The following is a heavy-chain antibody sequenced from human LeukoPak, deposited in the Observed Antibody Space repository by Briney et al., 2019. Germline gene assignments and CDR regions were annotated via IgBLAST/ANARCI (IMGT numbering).Heavy chain of an antibody. D-gene: IGHD3-22*01. CDR2: ISTSGSTI. Sequence: PGGSLRLSCAASGFTFSSYEMNWVRQAPGKGLEWVSYISTSGSTIYYADSVKGRFTISRDSAKNSLYLQMNGLRAEDTAVYYCARGLYYDSSAYFDFWGQGSLVTVSS. CDR1: GFTFSSYE. CDR3: ARGLYYDSSAYFDF. V-gene: IGHV3-48*03. J-gene: IGHJ4*02.